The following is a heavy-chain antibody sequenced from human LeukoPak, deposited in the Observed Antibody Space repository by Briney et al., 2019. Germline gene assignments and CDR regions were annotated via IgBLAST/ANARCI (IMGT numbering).Heavy chain of an antibody. D-gene: IGHD6-13*01. CDR3: ARGYNRGQQLAPSDY. CDR1: GYTFTGYY. J-gene: IGHJ4*02. V-gene: IGHV1-2*02. Sequence: ASVKVSCKASGYTFTGYYMHWVRQAPGQGLEWMGWINPNSGGTNYAQKFQGRVTMTRDTSISTAYMELSRLRSDDTAVYYCARGYNRGQQLAPSDYWGQGTLVTVSS. CDR2: INPNSGGT.